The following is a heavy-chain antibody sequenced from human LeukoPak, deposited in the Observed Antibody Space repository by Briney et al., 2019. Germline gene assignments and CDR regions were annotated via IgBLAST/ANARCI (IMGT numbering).Heavy chain of an antibody. J-gene: IGHJ6*02. CDR3: ARGFYGDGDSPYYYYGMDV. Sequence: GGSLRLSCAASGFTFSSYAMHWVRQAPGKGLEWVAVISYDGSNKYYADSVKGRFTISRDNSKNTLYLLMNSLRAEDTAVYYCARGFYGDGDSPYYYYGMDVWGQGTTVTVSS. D-gene: IGHD4-17*01. CDR2: ISYDGSNK. CDR1: GFTFSSYA. V-gene: IGHV3-30*04.